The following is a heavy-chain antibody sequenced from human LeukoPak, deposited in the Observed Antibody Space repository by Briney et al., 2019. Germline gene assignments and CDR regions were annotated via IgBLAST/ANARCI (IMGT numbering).Heavy chain of an antibody. CDR1: GGSISSYY. V-gene: IGHV4-59*12. CDR3: ARDNGGLIQLWYH. Sequence: KPSETLSLTCTVSGGSISSYYWSWIRQPPGKGLEWIGYIYYSGSTYYNPSLKSRVTISVDTSKNQFSLKLSSVTAADTAVYYCARDNGGLIQLWYHWGQGTLVTVSS. D-gene: IGHD5-18*01. J-gene: IGHJ5*02. CDR2: IYYSGST.